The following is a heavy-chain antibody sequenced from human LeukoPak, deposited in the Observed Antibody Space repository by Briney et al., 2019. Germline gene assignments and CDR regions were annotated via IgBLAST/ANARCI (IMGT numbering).Heavy chain of an antibody. CDR2: IYYSGST. D-gene: IGHD3-22*01. CDR1: GGSISSGGSY. J-gene: IGHJ4*02. V-gene: IGHV4-31*03. CDR3: ARHGAYYDSSGYYHQRLFDY. Sequence: SETLSLTCTVSGGSISSGGSYWSWIRQHPGKGLEWIGYIYYSGSTYYNPSLKSRVTISVDTSKNQFSLKLSSVTAADTAVYYCARHGAYYDSSGYYHQRLFDYWGQGTLVTVSS.